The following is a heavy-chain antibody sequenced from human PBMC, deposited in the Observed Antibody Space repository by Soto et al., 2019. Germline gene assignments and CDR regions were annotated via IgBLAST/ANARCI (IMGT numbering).Heavy chain of an antibody. CDR3: ARTYSGTYYNWFDP. CDR2: ISTTSTYI. CDR1: GFTFSSYI. Sequence: SLRLSCAASGFTFSSYIMNWVRQAPGKGLEWVSSISTTSTYIYYADSVKGRFTISRDNAKNSLYLQMDSLRAEDTAVYYCARTYSGTYYNWFDPWGQGTLVTVS. J-gene: IGHJ5*02. D-gene: IGHD1-26*01. V-gene: IGHV3-21*01.